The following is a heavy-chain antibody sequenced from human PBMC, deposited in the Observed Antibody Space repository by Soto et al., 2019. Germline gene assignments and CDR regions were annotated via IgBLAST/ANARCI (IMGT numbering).Heavy chain of an antibody. CDR3: AKDILRCTNGVCPDYYYYYGMDV. V-gene: IGHV3-43*01. CDR1: GFTFDDYT. D-gene: IGHD2-8*01. Sequence: GGSLRLSCAASGFTFDDYTMHWVRQAPGKGLEWVSLISWDGGSTYYADSVKGRFTISRDNSKNSLYLQMNSRRTEDTALYYCAKDILRCTNGVCPDYYYYYGMDVWGQGTTVTVSS. J-gene: IGHJ6*02. CDR2: ISWDGGST.